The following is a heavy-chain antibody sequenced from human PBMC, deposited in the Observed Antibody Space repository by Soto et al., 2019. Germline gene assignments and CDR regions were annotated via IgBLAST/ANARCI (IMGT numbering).Heavy chain of an antibody. J-gene: IGHJ5*02. CDR2: ISAYNGNT. Sequence: QVQLVQSGAEVKKPGASVKVSCKASGYTFTSYGISWVRQAPGQGLEWMGWISAYNGNTNDAQKLQGRVTLTTDTATITAYLELSSLRCADTAVYYCARRVRFGIAAARSRYNWFDPWGQGTLVTVSS. CDR3: ARRVRFGIAAARSRYNWFDP. CDR1: GYTFTSYG. V-gene: IGHV1-18*01. D-gene: IGHD6-13*01.